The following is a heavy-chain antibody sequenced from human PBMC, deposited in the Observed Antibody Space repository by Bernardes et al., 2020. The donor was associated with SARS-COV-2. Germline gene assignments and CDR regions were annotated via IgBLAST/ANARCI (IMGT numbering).Heavy chain of an antibody. J-gene: IGHJ6*02. CDR1: GYTFTGYY. CDR3: ARVATMVRGVIKYYYYGMDV. CDR2: INPNSGGT. V-gene: IGHV1-2*02. D-gene: IGHD3-10*01. Sequence: ASVKVSCKASGYTFTGYYMHWVRQAPGQGLEWMGWINPNSGGTNYAQKFQGRVTMTRDTSISTAYMELSRLRSDDTAVYYCARVATMVRGVIKYYYYGMDVWGQGTTVTVSS.